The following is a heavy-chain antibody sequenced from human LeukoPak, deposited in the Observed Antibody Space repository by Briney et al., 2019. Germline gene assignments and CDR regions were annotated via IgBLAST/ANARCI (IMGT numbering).Heavy chain of an antibody. D-gene: IGHD2-2*01. CDR1: GGTFSSYA. CDR3: ARAGCSSTSCQEGYFQH. Sequence: GASVKVSCKASGGTFSSYAISWVRQAPGQGLEWMGGIIPIFGTANYAQKFQGRVTITADESTSTAYMELSSLRSEDTAVYYCARAGCSSTSCQEGYFQHWGQGTLVTVSS. J-gene: IGHJ1*01. V-gene: IGHV1-69*13. CDR2: IIPIFGTA.